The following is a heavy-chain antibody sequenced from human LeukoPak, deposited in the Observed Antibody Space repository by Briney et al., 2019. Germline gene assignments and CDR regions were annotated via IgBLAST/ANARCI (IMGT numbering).Heavy chain of an antibody. J-gene: IGHJ4*02. CDR3: ARGISTSGRLDY. CDR2: IYSGGDT. CDR1: GSVSSNF. D-gene: IGHD6-19*01. Sequence: GGSLRLSCAASGSVSSNFLGWVRQAPGKGLEWVSVIYSGGDTYYADSVKGRFTISRDNSENMLYLQMNSLRAEDTAVYYCARGISTSGRLDYWGRGTLVTVSS. V-gene: IGHV3-53*01.